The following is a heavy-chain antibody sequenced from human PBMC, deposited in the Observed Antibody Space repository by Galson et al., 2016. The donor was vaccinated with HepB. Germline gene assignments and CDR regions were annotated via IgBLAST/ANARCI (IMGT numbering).Heavy chain of an antibody. CDR1: GFSFSSYG. CDR2: IWYDGSNK. CDR3: ARGGSGWYSPLDGFDI. J-gene: IGHJ3*02. Sequence: SLRLSCAASGFSFSSYGMHWVRQAAGKGLEWVAVIWYDGSNKYYVDSVKGRFTISRDNSRNTLYLHMNSLRAEDTAVYYCARGGSGWYSPLDGFDIWGQGTMVTVSS. D-gene: IGHD6-19*01. V-gene: IGHV3-33*08.